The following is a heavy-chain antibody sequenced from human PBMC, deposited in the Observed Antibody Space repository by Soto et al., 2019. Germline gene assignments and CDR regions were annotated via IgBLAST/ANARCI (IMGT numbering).Heavy chain of an antibody. V-gene: IGHV3-30*18. CDR1: GFTFSSYG. CDR3: AKQLVAGTWFFDY. Sequence: GGSLRLSCAASGFTFSSYGMHWVRQAPGKGLEWVAVISYDGSNKYYADSVKGRFTISRDNSKNTLYLQMNSLRAEDTAVYYCAKQLVAGTWFFDYWGQGTLVTVSS. CDR2: ISYDGSNK. D-gene: IGHD6-19*01. J-gene: IGHJ4*02.